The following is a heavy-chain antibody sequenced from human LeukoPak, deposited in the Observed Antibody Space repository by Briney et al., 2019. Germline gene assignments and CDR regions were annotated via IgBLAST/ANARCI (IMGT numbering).Heavy chain of an antibody. CDR2: INHSGST. J-gene: IGHJ5*02. CDR3: ASWVGNWFDP. V-gene: IGHV4-34*01. CDR1: GGSFSGYY. D-gene: IGHD3-16*01. Sequence: SETLSLTCAVYGGSFSGYYWSWIRQPPGKGLEWIGEINHSGSTNYNPSLKSRVTISVDTSKNQFSLKLSSVTAADTAVYYCASWVGNWFDPWGQGTLVTVSS.